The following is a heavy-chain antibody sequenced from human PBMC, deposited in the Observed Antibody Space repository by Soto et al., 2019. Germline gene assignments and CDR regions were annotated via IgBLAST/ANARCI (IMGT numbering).Heavy chain of an antibody. CDR3: AHRPSGWYLFDY. CDR2: IYWNDDK. J-gene: IGHJ4*02. CDR1: GFSLSTSGLG. Sequence: QITLKESGPTLVRPTQTLKLTCTFSGFSLSTSGLGVGWIRKTPGQALEWLALIYWNDDKRYSPSLKDRLTITKDTSKNQVVLTMTNMDPVDTATYYGAHRPSGWYLFDYWGQGTLVTVSS. V-gene: IGHV2-5*01. D-gene: IGHD6-19*01.